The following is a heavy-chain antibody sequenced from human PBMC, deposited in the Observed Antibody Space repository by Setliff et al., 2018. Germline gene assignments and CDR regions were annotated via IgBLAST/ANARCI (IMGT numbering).Heavy chain of an antibody. J-gene: IGHJ2*01. Sequence: KASETLSLTCTVSGGSISNYYWSWIRQPPGKGLEWIGYIYYSGSTNSIPSLKSRVTISVDTSKNQFSLKLTSVTAADTAVYYCARHHAQYYSDSGGYYYEDWYFDLWGRGTLVTVSS. D-gene: IGHD3-22*01. CDR2: IYYSGST. V-gene: IGHV4-59*08. CDR3: ARHHAQYYSDSGGYYYEDWYFDL. CDR1: GGSISNYY.